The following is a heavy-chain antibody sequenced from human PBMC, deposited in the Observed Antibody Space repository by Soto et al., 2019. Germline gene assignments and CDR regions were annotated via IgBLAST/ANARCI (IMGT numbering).Heavy chain of an antibody. CDR3: VRRHVSATGIDWFDP. D-gene: IGHD6-13*01. CDR1: GYTFTSYG. Sequence: ASVKVSCKVSGYTFTSYGIHWVRQAPGQRLEWMGWINAANGDTKYSPKFQGRVTITRDTSASTAYMELSSLRSEDTAVYYCVRRHVSATGIDWFDPWGQGTLVTVSS. J-gene: IGHJ5*02. V-gene: IGHV1-3*01. CDR2: INAANGDT.